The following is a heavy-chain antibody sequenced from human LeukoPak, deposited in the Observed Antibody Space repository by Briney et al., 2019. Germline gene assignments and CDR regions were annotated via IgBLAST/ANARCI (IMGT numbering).Heavy chain of an antibody. Sequence: ASVKVSCKASGYTFTSYDINWVRQATGHGLEWVGWMSPNSGNTGYAQKFQGRVTMTRSTSMSTAYMGLSSLRSEDTAVYYCARGPPNWGYDYWGQGTLVTVSS. D-gene: IGHD7-27*01. CDR2: MSPNSGNT. V-gene: IGHV1-8*02. CDR3: ARGPPNWGYDY. J-gene: IGHJ4*02. CDR1: GYTFTSYD.